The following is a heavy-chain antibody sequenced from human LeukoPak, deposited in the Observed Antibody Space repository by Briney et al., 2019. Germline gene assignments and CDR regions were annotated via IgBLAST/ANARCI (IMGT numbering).Heavy chain of an antibody. CDR3: ARVGIAPRYYYYYMDV. CDR1: GGSISSYY. J-gene: IGHJ6*03. Sequence: SETLSLTCTVSGGSISSYYWSWVRQPPGKGLEWIGYIYHSGSTNYNPSLKSRVTISVDTSKNQFSLKLSSVTAADTAVYYCARVGIAPRYYYYYMDVWGKGTTVTVSS. D-gene: IGHD6-13*01. CDR2: IYHSGST. V-gene: IGHV4-59*01.